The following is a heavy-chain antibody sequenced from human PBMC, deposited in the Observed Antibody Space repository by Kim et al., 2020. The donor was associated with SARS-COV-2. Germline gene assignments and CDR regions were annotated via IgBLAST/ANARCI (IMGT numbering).Heavy chain of an antibody. CDR1: GGSFSGYY. Sequence: SETLSLTCAVYGGSFSGYYWSWIRQPPGKGLEWIGEINHSGSTNYNPSLKSRVTISVDTSKNQFSLKLSSVTAADTAVYYCARERITMIVGPGYRPYSLFDPWGQGTLVTVSS. D-gene: IGHD3-22*01. CDR2: INHSGST. J-gene: IGHJ5*02. CDR3: ARERITMIVGPGYRPYSLFDP. V-gene: IGHV4-34*01.